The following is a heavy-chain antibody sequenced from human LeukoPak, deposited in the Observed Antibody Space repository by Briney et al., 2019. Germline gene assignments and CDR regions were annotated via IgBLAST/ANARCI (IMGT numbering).Heavy chain of an antibody. D-gene: IGHD5-18*01. CDR1: GFTFSSYA. J-gene: IGHJ4*02. CDR3: AKDPHTGYSFAY. V-gene: IGHV3-23*01. Sequence: GGSLRLSCVCSGFTFSSYAMSWVRQAPGKGLEWVSSLSGSGGSTYYADSVKGRFTISRDNSKNTLYLQMNSLRVEDTAVYYCAKDPHTGYSFAYWGQGTLVTVSP. CDR2: LSGSGGST.